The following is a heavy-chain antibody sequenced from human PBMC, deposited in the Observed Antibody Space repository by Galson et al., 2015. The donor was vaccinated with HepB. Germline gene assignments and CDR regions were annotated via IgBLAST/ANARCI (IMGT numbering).Heavy chain of an antibody. CDR2: IYYNGST. CDR1: GGSISSYY. Sequence: TCTVSGGSISSYYWSWIRQPPGKRLEWIGYIYYNGSTNYNPSLKSRVMISQDTSKNQFSLKLSSVTAADTAVYYCARDLGGDLFDYWGQGTLVTVSS. J-gene: IGHJ4*02. D-gene: IGHD4-17*01. V-gene: IGHV4-59*01. CDR3: ARDLGGDLFDY.